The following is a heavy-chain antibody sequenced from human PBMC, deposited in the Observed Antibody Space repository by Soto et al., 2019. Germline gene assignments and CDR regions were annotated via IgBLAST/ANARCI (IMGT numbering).Heavy chain of an antibody. CDR2: IYWDDDK. V-gene: IGHV2-5*02. D-gene: IGHD3-10*01. J-gene: IGHJ4*02. CDR1: GFSLSTSGVG. CDR3: AHSSRSTWYYYGSGSYYSGFRN. Sequence: QITLKESGPTLVKPTQTLTLTCTFSGFSLSTSGVGVGWIRQPPGKALEWLALIYWDDDKRYSPSLKSRLTITKDTSKNQVVLTMTNMDPVDTATYYCAHSSRSTWYYYGSGSYYSGFRNWGQGTLVTVSS.